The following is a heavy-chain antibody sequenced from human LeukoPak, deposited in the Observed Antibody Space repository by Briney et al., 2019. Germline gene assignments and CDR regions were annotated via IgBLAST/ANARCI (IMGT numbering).Heavy chain of an antibody. D-gene: IGHD3-3*01. CDR3: ARVASGYDVFDI. Sequence: SETLSLTCTVSGGSVSSGSYYWSWIRQPPGKGLGWIGYIYYSRSTNYNPSLKSRVTISVDTSKNQFSLKLSSVTAADTAVFYCARVASGYDVFDIWGQGTMVTVSS. J-gene: IGHJ3*02. V-gene: IGHV4-61*01. CDR2: IYYSRST. CDR1: GGSVSSGSYY.